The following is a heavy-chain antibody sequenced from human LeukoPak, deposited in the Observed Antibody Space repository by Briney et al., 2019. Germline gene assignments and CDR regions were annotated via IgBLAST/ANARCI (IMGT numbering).Heavy chain of an antibody. CDR1: GYTFPGHH. Sequence: ASVKVSCKASGYTFPGHHIHWVRQAPGQGLEWMGTINLSGDRTSYAQKIQGRVTMTRDTSTSTVYMELSSLTSEDTAVYYCARDIGSGYYNFDSWGQGSLVTVSS. D-gene: IGHD5-12*01. V-gene: IGHV1-46*01. CDR2: INLSGDRT. CDR3: ARDIGSGYYNFDS. J-gene: IGHJ4*02.